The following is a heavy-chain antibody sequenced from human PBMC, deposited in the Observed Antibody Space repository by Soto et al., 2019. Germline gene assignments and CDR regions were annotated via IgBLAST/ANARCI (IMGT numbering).Heavy chain of an antibody. CDR3: ARDRIAVAGPGQY. Sequence: GGSLRLSCAASGFTFSSYAMHWVRQAPGKGLEWVAVISYDGSNKYYADSVKGRFTISRDNSKNTLYLQMNSLRAEDTAVYYCARDRIAVAGPGQYWGQGTLVTVSS. CDR2: ISYDGSNK. D-gene: IGHD6-19*01. CDR1: GFTFSSYA. V-gene: IGHV3-30-3*01. J-gene: IGHJ4*02.